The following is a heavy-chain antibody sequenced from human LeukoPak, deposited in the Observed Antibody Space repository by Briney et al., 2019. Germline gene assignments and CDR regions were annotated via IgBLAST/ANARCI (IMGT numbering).Heavy chain of an antibody. Sequence: GGSLRLSCVASGFTFSRDWMSWVRQAPGKGLEGVASVKQDGIETQYVDSVKGRFTISRDNAKNSVYLQMNSLRVEDTAVYYCARDGTGFDYWGQGTLVTVSS. CDR3: ARDGTGFDY. CDR1: GFTFSRDW. V-gene: IGHV3-7*01. J-gene: IGHJ4*02. D-gene: IGHD2-8*02. CDR2: VKQDGIET.